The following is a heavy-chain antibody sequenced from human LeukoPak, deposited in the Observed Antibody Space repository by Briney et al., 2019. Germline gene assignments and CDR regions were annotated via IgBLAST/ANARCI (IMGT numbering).Heavy chain of an antibody. V-gene: IGHV3-30*04. CDR2: ISKDAAFM. D-gene: IGHD6-19*01. Sequence: GGSLRLSCAASGFIFIDYDFHWVRQAPGKGLEWLAYISKDAAFMFYADSVRGRFTVSRDNSKRTVYLQLNSLRAEDTALYYCATDLMWLVDYWGQGTLVTVSS. CDR1: GFIFIDYD. J-gene: IGHJ4*02. CDR3: ATDLMWLVDY.